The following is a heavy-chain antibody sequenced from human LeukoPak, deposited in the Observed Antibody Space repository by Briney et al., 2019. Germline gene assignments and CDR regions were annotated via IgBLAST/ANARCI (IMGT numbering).Heavy chain of an antibody. CDR3: ARDRGIAVAGTQGYYFDY. CDR1: GGSISSSSYY. V-gene: IGHV4-61*02. CDR2: IYTSGST. J-gene: IGHJ4*02. D-gene: IGHD6-19*01. Sequence: SETLSLTCTVSGGSISSSSYYWSWIRQPAGKGLEWIGRIYTSGSTNYNPSLKSRVTMSVDTSKNQFSLKLSSVTAADTAAYYCARDRGIAVAGTQGYYFDYWGQGTLVTVSS.